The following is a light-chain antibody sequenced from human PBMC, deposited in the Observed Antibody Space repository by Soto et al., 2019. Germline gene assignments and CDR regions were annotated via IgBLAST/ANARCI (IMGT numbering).Light chain of an antibody. J-gene: IGLJ1*01. V-gene: IGLV1-44*01. CDR1: SSNIGSKT. CDR2: SNY. Sequence: QSVLTQPPSASGTPGQRVTISCSGSSSNIGSKTVNWYQQLPGTAPKLLIYSNYQRPSGVPDRFSGSKSGTSASLAISGLQSEDEADYYCTAWDARLTGYVFGTGTKFTVL. CDR3: TAWDARLTGYV.